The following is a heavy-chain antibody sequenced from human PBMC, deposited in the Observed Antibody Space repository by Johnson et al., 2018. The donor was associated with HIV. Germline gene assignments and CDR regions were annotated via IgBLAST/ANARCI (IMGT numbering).Heavy chain of an antibody. V-gene: IGHV3-66*02. D-gene: IGHD1-26*01. CDR1: GFTVSSNY. J-gene: IGHJ3*02. CDR3: ARQYRNSGSRTGAFDI. CDR2: INWNSGSI. Sequence: MLLVESGGGLVQPGGSLRLSCAASGFTVSSNYMSWVRQAPGKGLEWVSGINWNSGSIGYADSVKGRFTISRDNSKNTLYLQMNSLRAEDTAVYYCARQYRNSGSRTGAFDIWGQGTMVTVSS.